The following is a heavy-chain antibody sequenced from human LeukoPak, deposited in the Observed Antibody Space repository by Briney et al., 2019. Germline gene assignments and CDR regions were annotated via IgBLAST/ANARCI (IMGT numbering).Heavy chain of an antibody. CDR3: AKADTLSIAVAD. CDR2: IRYDGSNK. V-gene: IGHV3-30*02. CDR1: GFTFSSYG. J-gene: IGHJ4*02. Sequence: GGSLRLSCAASGFTFSSYGMHWVRQAPGKGLEWVAFIRYDGSNKYYTDSVKGRFTISRDNSKNTLYLQMNSLRAEDTAVYYCAKADTLSIAVADWGQGTLVTVSS. D-gene: IGHD6-19*01.